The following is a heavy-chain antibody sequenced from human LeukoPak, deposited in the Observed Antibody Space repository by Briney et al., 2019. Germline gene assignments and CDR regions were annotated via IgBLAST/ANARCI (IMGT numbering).Heavy chain of an antibody. CDR2: IWYDGSNK. CDR1: GFTFSIYG. D-gene: IGHD3-22*01. J-gene: IGHJ4*02. Sequence: GRSLRLSCAASGFTFSIYGMHWVRQSPGKGLEWVAVIWYDGSNKYYADSVKGRFTISRHSSKNTLYLKMNSLRAEDTAVYYCARDGDSSGYLGIDYWGQGTLVTVSS. CDR3: ARDGDSSGYLGIDY. V-gene: IGHV3-33*01.